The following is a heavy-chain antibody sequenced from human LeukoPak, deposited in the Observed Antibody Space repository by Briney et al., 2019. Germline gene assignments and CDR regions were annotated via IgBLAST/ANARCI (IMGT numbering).Heavy chain of an antibody. CDR3: AKDTPGSTSRPGPPSH. Sequence: GGSLRLSCAASGFTFSSYAMSWVRQAPGKGLEWVSAISGSGGSTYYADSVKGRFTISRDNSKNTLYLQMNSLRAEDTAVYYCAKDTPGSTSRPGPPSHWGQGTLVTVSS. V-gene: IGHV3-23*01. J-gene: IGHJ1*01. CDR2: ISGSGGST. CDR1: GFTFSSYA. D-gene: IGHD2-2*01.